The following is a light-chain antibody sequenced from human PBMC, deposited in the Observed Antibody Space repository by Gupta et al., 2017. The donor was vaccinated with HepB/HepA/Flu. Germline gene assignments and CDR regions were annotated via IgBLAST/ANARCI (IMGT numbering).Light chain of an antibody. Sequence: EIVITQSPATLSVSPGERATLSCRASQSLSGNLAWYQQRPGQAPRLVIFGSSKRAPDIPARFSGRESATEFTLTISSLQSEDFAVYYCQQYNNWPYTFGQGTKLEIK. CDR1: QSLSGN. CDR3: QQYNNWPYT. J-gene: IGKJ2*01. V-gene: IGKV3-15*01. CDR2: GSS.